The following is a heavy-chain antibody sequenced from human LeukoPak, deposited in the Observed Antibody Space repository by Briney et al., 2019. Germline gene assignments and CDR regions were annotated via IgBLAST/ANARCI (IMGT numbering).Heavy chain of an antibody. CDR2: MNPNSGNT. V-gene: IGHV1-8*02. CDR3: ARRPYKYYDILTGSYRSEFDY. CDR1: GGTFSSYA. J-gene: IGHJ4*02. Sequence: ASVKVSCKASGGTFSSYAISWVRQAPGQGLEWLGWMNPNSGNTGYARKFQGRVTMTRNTSISTAYMELSSLRSEDTAVYFCARRPYKYYDILTGSYRSEFDYWGQGTLVTVSS. D-gene: IGHD3-9*01.